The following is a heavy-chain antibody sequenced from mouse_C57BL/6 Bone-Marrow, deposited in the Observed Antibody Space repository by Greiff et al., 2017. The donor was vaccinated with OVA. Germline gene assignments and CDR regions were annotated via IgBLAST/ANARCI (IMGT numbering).Heavy chain of an antibody. CDR3: ARHYYYGSSSGFAY. Sequence: EVQLVESGGDLVKPGGSLKLSCAASGFTFSSYGMSWVRQTPDKRLEWVATISSGGSYTYYPDSVKGRFTISRDNAKNTLYLQMSSLKSEDTAMYYCARHYYYGSSSGFAYWGQGTLVTVSA. D-gene: IGHD1-1*01. V-gene: IGHV5-6*01. CDR1: GFTFSSYG. J-gene: IGHJ3*01. CDR2: ISSGGSYT.